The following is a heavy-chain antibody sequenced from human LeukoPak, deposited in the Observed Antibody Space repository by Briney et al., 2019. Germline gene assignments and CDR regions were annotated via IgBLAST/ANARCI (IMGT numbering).Heavy chain of an antibody. J-gene: IGHJ4*02. CDR1: GGTFSSYA. CDR2: IIPIFGTK. V-gene: IGHV1-69*05. Sequence: GASVKASCKASGGTFSSYAISWVRQAPGQGLEWMGRIIPIFGTKNYAQKFQGRVTITTDESTSTAYMELSSLRSEDTAVYYCARNRGGFYDSSGYYYFDYWGQGTLVTVSS. CDR3: ARNRGGFYDSSGYYYFDY. D-gene: IGHD3-22*01.